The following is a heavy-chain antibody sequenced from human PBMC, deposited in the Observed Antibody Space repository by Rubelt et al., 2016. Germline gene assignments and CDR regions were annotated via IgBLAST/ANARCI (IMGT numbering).Heavy chain of an antibody. V-gene: IGHV3-23*01. D-gene: IGHD2/OR15-2a*01. Sequence: GGSLRLSCAASGFTFSNYAMTWVRQAPGKGLEWVSAIDSGAVNTYYADSVKGRFTISRDNSKNTVHFQMNSLRAEDTAVYYCARGGNRPWDSAFDYWGQGTLVTVST. J-gene: IGHJ4*02. CDR3: ARGGNRPWDSAFDY. CDR1: GFTFSNYA. CDR2: IDSGAVNT.